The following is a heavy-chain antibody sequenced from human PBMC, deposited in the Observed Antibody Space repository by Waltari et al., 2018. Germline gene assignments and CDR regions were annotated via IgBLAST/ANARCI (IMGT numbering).Heavy chain of an antibody. V-gene: IGHV4-39*02. J-gene: IGHJ1*01. Sequence: QLQLQESGPGLVKPSETLSLTCTVSGDSINSGSYYWGWIRQPPGKGLEWIGSVYHRWSISADGRTYQNPALKGRVTISWDTSKNQFSLNLDSVTAADTAVYYCARDEEFFRHWGPGTLVTVSS. CDR2: VYHRWSISADGRT. CDR1: GDSINSGSYY. CDR3: ARDEEFFRH.